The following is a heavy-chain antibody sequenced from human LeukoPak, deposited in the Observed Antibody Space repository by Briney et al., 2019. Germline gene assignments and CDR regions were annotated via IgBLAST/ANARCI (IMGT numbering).Heavy chain of an antibody. J-gene: IGHJ6*03. V-gene: IGHV4-38-2*01. CDR2: IYHSGST. CDR3: AQANPGGYYYYYYMDV. Sequence: SETLSLTCAVSGYSISSGYYWGWIRPPPGKGLEWIGSIYHSGSTYYNPSLKSRVTISVDTSKNQFSLKLSSVTAADTAVYYCAQANPGGYYYYYYMDVWGKGTTVTVSS. CDR1: GYSISSGYY. D-gene: IGHD1-14*01.